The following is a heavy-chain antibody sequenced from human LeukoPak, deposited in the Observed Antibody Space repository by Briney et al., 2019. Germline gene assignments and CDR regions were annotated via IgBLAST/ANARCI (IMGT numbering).Heavy chain of an antibody. J-gene: IGHJ3*02. V-gene: IGHV1-2*02. Sequence: ASVKVSCKASGGTFSSYAISWVRQAPGQGLEWMGWINPNSGGTNYAQKFQVRGTMTRDTSISTAYMELSGLRSDDTAVYYCARELDILTVVYAFDIWGQGTMVTVSS. CDR1: GGTFSSYA. CDR2: INPNSGGT. CDR3: ARELDILTVVYAFDI. D-gene: IGHD3-9*01.